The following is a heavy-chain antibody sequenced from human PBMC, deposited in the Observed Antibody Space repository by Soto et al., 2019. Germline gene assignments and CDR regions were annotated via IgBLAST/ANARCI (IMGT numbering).Heavy chain of an antibody. V-gene: IGHV1-2*04. CDR3: ARDSLSGYESYFDY. Sequence: GASVKVSCKASGYTFTGYYMHWVRQAPGQGLEWMGWINPNSGGTNYAQKFQGWVTMTRDTSISTAYMELSRLRSDDTAVYYCARDSLSGYESYFDYWGQGTLVTVSS. CDR1: GYTFTGYY. CDR2: INPNSGGT. J-gene: IGHJ4*02. D-gene: IGHD5-12*01.